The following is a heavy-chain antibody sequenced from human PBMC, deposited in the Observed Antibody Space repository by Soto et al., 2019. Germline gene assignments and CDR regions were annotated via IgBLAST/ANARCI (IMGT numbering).Heavy chain of an antibody. CDR3: ARDPGYSYGAGFDY. Sequence: GASVKVFCKASGGTFSSYAISWVRQAPGQGLEWMGGIIPIFGTANYAQKFQGRVTITADESTSTAYMELSSLRSEDTAVYYCARDPGYSYGAGFDYWGQGTLVTVSS. J-gene: IGHJ4*02. V-gene: IGHV1-69*13. CDR2: IIPIFGTA. CDR1: GGTFSSYA. D-gene: IGHD5-18*01.